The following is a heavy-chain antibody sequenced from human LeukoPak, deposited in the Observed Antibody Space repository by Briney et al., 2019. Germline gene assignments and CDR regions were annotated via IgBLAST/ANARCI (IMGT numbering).Heavy chain of an antibody. CDR2: IWYDGSNK. V-gene: IGHV3-33*08. Sequence: GGSLRPSCSASGFTFSSYGMHWVRQAPGKGLEWVAVIWYDGSNKYYADSVKGRFTISRDNSKNTLYLQMNSLRAEDTAVYYCAGEGSYYFDYWGQGTLVTVSS. CDR1: GFTFSSYG. CDR3: AGEGSYYFDY. D-gene: IGHD1-26*01. J-gene: IGHJ4*02.